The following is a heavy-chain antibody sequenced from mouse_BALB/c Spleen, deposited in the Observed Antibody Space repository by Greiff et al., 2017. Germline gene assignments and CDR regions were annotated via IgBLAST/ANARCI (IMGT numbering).Heavy chain of an antibody. V-gene: IGHV14-4*02. D-gene: IGHD1-1*01. CDR2: IDPENGDT. Sequence: VQLKESGAELVRSGASVKLSCTASGFNIKDYYMHWVKQRPEQGLEWIGWIDPENGDTEYAPKFQGKATMTADTSSNTAYLQLSSLTSEDTAVYYCITTVVPFAYWGQGTLVTVSA. CDR3: ITTVVPFAY. CDR1: GFNIKDYY. J-gene: IGHJ3*01.